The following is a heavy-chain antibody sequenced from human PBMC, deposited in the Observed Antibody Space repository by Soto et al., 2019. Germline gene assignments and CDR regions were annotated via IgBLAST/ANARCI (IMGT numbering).Heavy chain of an antibody. CDR2: IIPIFGTA. Sequence: SVKVSCKASGGTFSSYAISWVRQAPGQGLEWMGGIIPIFGTANYAQKFQGRVTITADESTSTAYMELSSLRSEDTAVYYCATLYYYGSGNDYWGQGTLVTVSS. V-gene: IGHV1-69*13. CDR3: ATLYYYGSGNDY. CDR1: GGTFSSYA. D-gene: IGHD3-10*01. J-gene: IGHJ4*02.